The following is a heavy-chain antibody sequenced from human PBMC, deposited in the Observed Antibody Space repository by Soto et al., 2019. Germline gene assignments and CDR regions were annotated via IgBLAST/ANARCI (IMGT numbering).Heavy chain of an antibody. V-gene: IGHV1-69*13. CDR3: ARVNTGAHPRYLMAF. D-gene: IGHD2-8*02. Sequence: GDAVKLSCKASGYTFTTYAMHWVRQAPGQRLEWMGGIIPIFGTANYAQKFQGRVTITADESTSTAYMELSSLRSEDTAVYYCARVNTGAHPRYLMAFWGQGNTVT. CDR1: GYTFTTYA. CDR2: IIPIFGTA. J-gene: IGHJ6*02.